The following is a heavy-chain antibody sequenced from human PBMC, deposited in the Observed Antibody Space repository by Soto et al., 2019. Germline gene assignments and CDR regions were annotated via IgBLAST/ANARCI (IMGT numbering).Heavy chain of an antibody. CDR3: ATDLVYGSGSYYPLGY. D-gene: IGHD3-10*01. V-gene: IGHV1-24*01. Sequence: ASVKVSCKVSGYTLTELSMHWVRHAPGKGLEWMGGFDPEDGETIYAQKFQGRVTMTEDTSTDTAYMELSSLRSEDTAVYYCATDLVYGSGSYYPLGYWGQGTLVTVSS. J-gene: IGHJ4*02. CDR1: GYTLTELS. CDR2: FDPEDGET.